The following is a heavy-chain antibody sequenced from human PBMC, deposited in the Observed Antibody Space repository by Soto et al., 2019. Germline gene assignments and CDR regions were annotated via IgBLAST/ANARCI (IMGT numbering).Heavy chain of an antibody. D-gene: IGHD6-19*01. CDR1: GYTFTSYY. CDR3: ARAAKNKQWLLYFDY. CDR2: INPSGGST. J-gene: IGHJ4*02. Sequence: GASVKVSCKASGYTFTSYYMHWVRQAPGQGLEWMGIINPSGGSTSYAQKFQGRVTMTRDTSTSTVYMELSSLRSEDTAVYYCARAAKNKQWLLYFDYWGQGTLVTVSS. V-gene: IGHV1-46*01.